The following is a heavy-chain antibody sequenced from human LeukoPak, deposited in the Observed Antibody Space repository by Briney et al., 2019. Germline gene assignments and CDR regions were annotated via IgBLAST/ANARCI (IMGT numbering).Heavy chain of an antibody. CDR3: AKLEVVPDPWADALDI. Sequence: GGSLRLSCVASGFTFGAYAMHWVRQAPGKGLEWVSFISGHGVTTYYVDSVKGRFAISRDNTNNSLYLEMNSLTTEDTALYYCAKLEVVPDPWADALDIWGQGTMVTVSS. CDR2: ISGHGVTT. D-gene: IGHD3-22*01. J-gene: IGHJ3*02. V-gene: IGHV3-43*02. CDR1: GFTFGAYA.